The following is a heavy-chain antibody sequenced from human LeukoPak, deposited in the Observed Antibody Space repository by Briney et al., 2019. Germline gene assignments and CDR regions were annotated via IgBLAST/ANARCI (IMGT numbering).Heavy chain of an antibody. V-gene: IGHV3-30-3*01. CDR2: ISYDGSNK. D-gene: IGHD6-6*01. CDR3: AREPTSSSSPWFDP. Sequence: GGSLRLSCAASGFTFSIYAMHWVRQAPGKGLEWVAVISYDGSNKYYADSVKGRFTISRDNSKNTLYLQMNSLRAEDTAVYYCAREPTSSSSPWFDPWGQGTLVTVSS. J-gene: IGHJ5*02. CDR1: GFTFSIYA.